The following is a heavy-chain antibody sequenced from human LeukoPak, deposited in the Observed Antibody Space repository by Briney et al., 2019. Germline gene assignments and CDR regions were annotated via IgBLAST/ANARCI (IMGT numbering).Heavy chain of an antibody. J-gene: IGHJ4*02. V-gene: IGHV1-69*13. CDR3: ARDTYYYDSSGYYESGY. D-gene: IGHD3-22*01. CDR2: IIPIFGTA. Sequence: GASVKVSCKASGGTXSSYAISWVRQAPGQGLEWMGGIIPIFGTANYAQKFQGRVTITADESTSTAYMELSSLRSEDTAVYYCARDTYYYDSSGYYESGYWGQGTLVTVSS. CDR1: GGTXSSYA.